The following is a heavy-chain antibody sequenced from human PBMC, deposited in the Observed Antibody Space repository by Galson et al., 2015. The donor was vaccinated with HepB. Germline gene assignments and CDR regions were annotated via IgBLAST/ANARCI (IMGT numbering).Heavy chain of an antibody. CDR3: ARQDDSSGYYYPSHQDY. D-gene: IGHD3-22*01. CDR1: GYSFTSYW. J-gene: IGHJ4*02. V-gene: IGHV5-10-1*01. CDR2: IDPSDSYT. Sequence: QSGAEVKKPGESLRISCKGSGYSFTSYWISWVRQMPGKGLEWMGRIDPSDSYTNYSPSFQGHVTISADKSISTAYLQWSSLKASDTAMYYCARQDDSSGYYYPSHQDYWGQGTLVTVSS.